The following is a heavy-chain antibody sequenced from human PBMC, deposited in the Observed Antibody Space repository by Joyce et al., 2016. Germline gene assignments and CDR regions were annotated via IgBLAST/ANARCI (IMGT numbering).Heavy chain of an antibody. CDR1: GDTLSGYY. V-gene: IGHV4-34*01. D-gene: IGHD1-1*01. CDR3: ARGRRYFET. CDR2: NNYSGTT. Sequence: VQLQEWGAGLLKPSETLSLTCAVYGDTLSGYYWSWVRQPPGKGLEWIGENNYSGTTNYNPSLKSRVSISLDKSRNQLFVNMRSVTAADTAVYYCARGRRYFETWGRGTMVTVSS. J-gene: IGHJ3*02.